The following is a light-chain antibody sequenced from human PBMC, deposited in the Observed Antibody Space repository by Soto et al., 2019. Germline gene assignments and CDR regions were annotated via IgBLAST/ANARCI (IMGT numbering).Light chain of an antibody. V-gene: IGKV3-20*01. CDR2: GAS. CDR3: QRYGWPQCT. J-gene: IGKJ5*01. CDR1: QSVSSSY. Sequence: EIVLTQSPATLSLSPGERATLSCRASQSVSSSYLAWYQQKPGQAPRLLIYGASSRATSIPGMFSGSASGTFFTLTISIQADEDVAVYCCQRYGWPQCTFGQGTRLDIK.